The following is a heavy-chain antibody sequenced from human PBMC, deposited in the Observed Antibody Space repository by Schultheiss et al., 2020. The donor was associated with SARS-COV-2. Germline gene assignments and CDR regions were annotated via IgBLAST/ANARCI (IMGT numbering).Heavy chain of an antibody. J-gene: IGHJ6*02. CDR1: GGSIASYY. Sequence: SETLSLTCAVSGGSIASYYWTWIRQSPGKGLEWIGSLSYSGITNYNPSLKSRVTTSVDTSKNQFSLNLTAVTAADTAVYYCARRQFYYYGMDVWGQGTTVTVSS. CDR3: ARRQFYYYGMDV. CDR2: LSYSGIT. V-gene: IGHV4-59*12.